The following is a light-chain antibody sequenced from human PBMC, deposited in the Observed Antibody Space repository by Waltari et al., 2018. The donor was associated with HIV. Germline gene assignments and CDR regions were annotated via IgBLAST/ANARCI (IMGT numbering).Light chain of an antibody. CDR3: QQRNDWPLT. Sequence: EIVLTQSPATLSLSPGERATLSCRASQNVETSLAWYQQKPRQAPRLVIFDVSRRATGIPARFSGSGSETDFTLTISSLEPEDFAVYYCQQRNDWPLTFGGGTKVEIK. V-gene: IGKV3-11*01. CDR2: DVS. J-gene: IGKJ4*01. CDR1: QNVETS.